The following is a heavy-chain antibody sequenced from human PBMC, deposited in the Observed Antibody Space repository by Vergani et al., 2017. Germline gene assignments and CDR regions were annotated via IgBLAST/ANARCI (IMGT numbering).Heavy chain of an antibody. CDR3: ARDRNIVVVPAVSPPNWFDP. Sequence: QVQLVQSGAEVKKPGSSVKVSCKASGGTFSSYGISWVRQAPGQGLEWMGWISAYNGNTNYAQKLQGRVTMTTDTSTSTAYMELRSLRSDDTAVYYCARDRNIVVVPAVSPPNWFDPWGRGTLVTVSS. D-gene: IGHD2-2*01. V-gene: IGHV1-18*04. CDR2: ISAYNGNT. CDR1: GGTFSSYG. J-gene: IGHJ5*02.